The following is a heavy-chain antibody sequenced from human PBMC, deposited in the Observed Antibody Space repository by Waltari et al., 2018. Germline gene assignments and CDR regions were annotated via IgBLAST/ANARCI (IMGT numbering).Heavy chain of an antibody. D-gene: IGHD4-17*01. CDR3: ARLRVTTSPFDY. Sequence: QVQLQESGPGLVKPSETLSLTCAVSGYSIRSGYYWGWIRQPPGKGLEWIGSIYHSGSTYYNPSLKSRVTISVDTSKNQFSLKLSSVTAADTAVYYCARLRVTTSPFDYWGQGTLVTVSS. J-gene: IGHJ4*02. V-gene: IGHV4-38-2*01. CDR2: IYHSGST. CDR1: GYSIRSGYY.